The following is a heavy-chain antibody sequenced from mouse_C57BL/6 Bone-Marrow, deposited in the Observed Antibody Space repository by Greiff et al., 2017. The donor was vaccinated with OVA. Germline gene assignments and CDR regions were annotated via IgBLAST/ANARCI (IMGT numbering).Heavy chain of an antibody. J-gene: IGHJ1*03. D-gene: IGHD1-1*01. CDR3: ARYYSSSLLYWYIDD. Sequence: QVQLQQSGAELARPGASVKLSCKASGYTFTSYGISWVKQRTGQGLEWIGEMYARSGNTYYNEKFKGKATLTADKSSSTTYMELRKLTSKDSTVYYCARYYSSSLLYWYIDDWGTGTTVTVSS. V-gene: IGHV1-81*01. CDR2: MYARSGNT. CDR1: GYTFTSYG.